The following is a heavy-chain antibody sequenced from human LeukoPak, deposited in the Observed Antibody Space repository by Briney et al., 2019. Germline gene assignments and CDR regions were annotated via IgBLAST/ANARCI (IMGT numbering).Heavy chain of an antibody. CDR3: VRHQRWSYHFDY. D-gene: IGHD1-26*01. CDR2: FVTGDSAS. Sequence: GEALKISRQSSGYSFTHYWIGWVRQLPGKGPEWAGIFVTGDSASHYSPSCRGQVTLSVAKSKTTGILQWDSLKGSDSAIYYGVRHQRWSYHFDYWGQGTLISVSS. V-gene: IGHV5-51*01. J-gene: IGHJ4*02. CDR1: GYSFTHYW.